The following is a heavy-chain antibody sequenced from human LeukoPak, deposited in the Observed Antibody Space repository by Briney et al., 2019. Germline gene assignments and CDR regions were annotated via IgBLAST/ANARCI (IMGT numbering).Heavy chain of an antibody. CDR1: GFTFSSYS. CDR3: ARGDPIVVVPAAILGAFDI. V-gene: IGHV3-21*01. J-gene: IGHJ3*02. Sequence: GRSLRLSCAASGFTFSSYSMNWVRQAPGKGLEWVSSISSSSSYIYYADSVKGRFTISRDNAKNSLYLQMNSLRAEDTAVYYCARGDPIVVVPAAILGAFDIWGQGTMVTVSS. D-gene: IGHD2-2*02. CDR2: ISSSSSYI.